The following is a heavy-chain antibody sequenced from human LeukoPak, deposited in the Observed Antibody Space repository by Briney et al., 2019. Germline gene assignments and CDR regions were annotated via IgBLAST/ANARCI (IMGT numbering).Heavy chain of an antibody. V-gene: IGHV4-59*01. CDR1: GGSISSYY. CDR2: IYYSGST. CDR3: ARGRVARGAFDI. J-gene: IGHJ3*02. D-gene: IGHD2-15*01. Sequence: NPSETLSLTXTVSGGSISSYYWSWIRQPPGKGLEWIGYIYYSGSTNYNPSLKSRVTISVDTSENQFSLKLSSVTAADTAVYYCARGRVARGAFDIWGQGTMVTVSS.